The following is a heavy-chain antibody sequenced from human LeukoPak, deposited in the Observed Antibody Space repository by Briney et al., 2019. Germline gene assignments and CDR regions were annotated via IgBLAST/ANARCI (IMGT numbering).Heavy chain of an antibody. V-gene: IGHV3-21*01. CDR3: ARGAHYYYDSSGYSYGDDY. Sequence: PGGSLRLSCAASGFTFTNYNMNWVRQAPGKGLEWVSSISSSSSYIYYADSVKGRFTISRDNAKNSLYLQMNSLRAEDTAVYYCARGAHYYYDSSGYSYGDDYWAREPLSPSPQ. D-gene: IGHD3-22*01. CDR1: GFTFTNYN. CDR2: ISSSSSYI. J-gene: IGHJ4*02.